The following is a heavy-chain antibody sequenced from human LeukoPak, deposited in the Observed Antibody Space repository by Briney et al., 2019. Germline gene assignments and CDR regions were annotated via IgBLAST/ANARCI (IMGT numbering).Heavy chain of an antibody. CDR1: GYTFTSYD. J-gene: IGHJ6*02. V-gene: IGHV1-8*01. CDR3: ASVSYGMDV. D-gene: IGHD5/OR15-5a*01. CDR2: MNPNSGNT. Sequence: VASVKVSCKASGYTFTSYDINWVRQATGQGLEWMGWMNPNSGNTGYAQKFQGRVTITADESTSTAYMELSSLRSEDTAVYYCASVSYGMDVWGQGTTVTVSS.